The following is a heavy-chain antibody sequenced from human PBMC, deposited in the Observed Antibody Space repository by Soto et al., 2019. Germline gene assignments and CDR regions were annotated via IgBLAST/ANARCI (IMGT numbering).Heavy chain of an antibody. D-gene: IGHD3-10*01. CDR1: GITLTSKY. CDR2: IYSGGST. Sequence: PGGSLRPSCSPPGITLTSKYIRWGRPAPRKGLGWGSVIYSGGSTYYADSVKGRFIISRDNSKNTLYLQMNSLRAEDTAVYYCARDEPLITMVRDRSKYYYYGMDVWGQGTTVTVSS. CDR3: ARDEPLITMVRDRSKYYYYGMDV. V-gene: IGHV3-66*01. J-gene: IGHJ6*02.